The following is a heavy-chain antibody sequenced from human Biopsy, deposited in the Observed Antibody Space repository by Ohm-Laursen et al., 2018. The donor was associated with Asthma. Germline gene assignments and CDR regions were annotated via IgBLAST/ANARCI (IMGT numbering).Heavy chain of an antibody. J-gene: IGHJ4*02. CDR1: GFSLSDYG. CDR2: IFFDGSNK. Sequence: SLRLSCSASGFSLSDYGMHWVRQAPGKGLEWVAGIFFDGSNKYYADSVKGRFTISRDNSKDTLYLQVNSLRGDDTAVYYCARGKTWGRSYYFDYWGQGTLVTVSS. CDR3: ARGKTWGRSYYFDY. V-gene: IGHV3-30*03. D-gene: IGHD6-6*01.